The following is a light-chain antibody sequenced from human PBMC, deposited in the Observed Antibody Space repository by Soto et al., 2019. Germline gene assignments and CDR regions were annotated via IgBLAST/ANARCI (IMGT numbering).Light chain of an antibody. CDR3: QQYGSSLLT. Sequence: DIVLTQSPGTLSLSPGERATLSCRASQSVSSSYLAWYQQKPGQAPSLLIYGASCRDTGIPDRFSGSGSGTDFSLTISSLEPEDFAVYYCQQYGSSLLTFGPGTKVDIK. J-gene: IGKJ3*01. V-gene: IGKV3-20*01. CDR1: QSVSSSY. CDR2: GAS.